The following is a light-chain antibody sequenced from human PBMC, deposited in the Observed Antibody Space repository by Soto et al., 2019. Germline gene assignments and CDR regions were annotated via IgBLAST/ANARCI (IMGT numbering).Light chain of an antibody. CDR2: AAS. Sequence: DIQMTQSPSSVSASVGDRVTITCRASQGMSSWLAWYQQKPGKAPMLLIYAASSLQSGVPSRFSGSGSGRDFTLTISSLQPEDFATYYCQQANSFPFTFGPGTKVDIK. CDR3: QQANSFPFT. CDR1: QGMSSW. J-gene: IGKJ3*01. V-gene: IGKV1D-12*01.